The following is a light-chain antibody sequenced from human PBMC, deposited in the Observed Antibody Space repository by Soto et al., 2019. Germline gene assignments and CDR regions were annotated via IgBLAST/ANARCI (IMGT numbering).Light chain of an antibody. CDR1: QSLRSN. CDR2: GAS. CDR3: QQYNNFWT. V-gene: IGKV3-15*01. J-gene: IGKJ1*01. Sequence: EVVMTQSPDTLSVSPGERVTLSCRASQSLRSNLAWYQQKPGQAPRLLIYGASTRATGIPARFSGSGSGTEFTLTISSLQSEDFAVYYCQQYNNFWTFGQGTKVEFK.